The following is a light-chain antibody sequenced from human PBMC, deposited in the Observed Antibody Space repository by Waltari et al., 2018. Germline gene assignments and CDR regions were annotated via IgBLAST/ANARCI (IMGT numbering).Light chain of an antibody. Sequence: SALTQPDSVSGSPGQSITISCSGISSDSGAYEYVSWYQQHPGKAPKVIIYDVINRPSGVSDRFSGSKSGSSASLTISGLQAEDEADYYCSSFTSSTTGIFGGGTKL. CDR2: DVI. CDR1: SSDSGAYEY. V-gene: IGLV2-14*03. J-gene: IGLJ2*01. CDR3: SSFTSSTTGI.